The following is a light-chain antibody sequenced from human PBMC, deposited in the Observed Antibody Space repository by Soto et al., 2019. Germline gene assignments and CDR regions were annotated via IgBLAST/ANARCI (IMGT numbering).Light chain of an antibody. V-gene: IGLV2-11*01. CDR3: CSYAGSYTLV. Sequence: QSALTQPRSVSGSPGQSVTLSCTGTSSDVGGYHYVSWYQHHPGKAPKINIFDVNQRPSGVPDRFSGSKSGNTASLTISGLQTEDEADYYCCSYAGSYTLVFGGGTQLTVL. J-gene: IGLJ2*01. CDR1: SSDVGGYHY. CDR2: DVN.